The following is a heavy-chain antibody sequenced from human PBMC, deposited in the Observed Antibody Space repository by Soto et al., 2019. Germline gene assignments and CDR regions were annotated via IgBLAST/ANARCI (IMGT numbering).Heavy chain of an antibody. CDR2: ISYDGSNK. CDR3: AMTRDSSGWYFDY. J-gene: IGHJ4*02. D-gene: IGHD6-19*01. Sequence: GGSLRLSCAASGFTFSSYGMHWVRQAPGKGLEWVAVISYDGSNKYYADSVKGRFTISRDNSKNTLYLQMNSLRAEDTAVYYCAMTRDSSGWYFDYWGQGTLVTVSS. V-gene: IGHV3-30*03. CDR1: GFTFSSYG.